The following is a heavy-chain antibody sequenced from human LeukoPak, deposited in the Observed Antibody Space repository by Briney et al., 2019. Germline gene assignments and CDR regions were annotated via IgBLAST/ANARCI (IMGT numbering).Heavy chain of an antibody. D-gene: IGHD5-12*01. CDR2: IIPIFGTA. CDR1: GGTFSSYA. Sequence: ASVKVSCKASGGTFSSYAISWVRQAPGQGLEWMGRIIPIFGTANYAQKFQGRVTITTDESTSKAYMELSSLRSEDTAVYYCASLLVGMATIDFDYWGQGTLVTVSS. J-gene: IGHJ4*02. CDR3: ASLLVGMATIDFDY. V-gene: IGHV1-69*05.